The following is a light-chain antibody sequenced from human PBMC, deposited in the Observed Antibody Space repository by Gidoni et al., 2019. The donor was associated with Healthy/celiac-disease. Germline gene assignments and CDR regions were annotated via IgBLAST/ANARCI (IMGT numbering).Light chain of an antibody. V-gene: IGKV1-39*01. CDR2: AAS. J-gene: IGKJ2*02. CDR1: QSISSY. CDR3: EQSYSTPRCT. Sequence: IQRTQSPSSLPASVADRVTITCRASQSISSYLTCYQQTPGKAPTPLIYAASSLQSGVPSRFSRSGSGTYFTLTICSLQPEDFATYYCEQSYSTPRCTFGQGTKLEIK.